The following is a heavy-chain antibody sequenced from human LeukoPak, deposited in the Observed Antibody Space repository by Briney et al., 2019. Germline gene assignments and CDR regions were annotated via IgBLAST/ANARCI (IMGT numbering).Heavy chain of an antibody. D-gene: IGHD6-25*01. CDR2: IYYSGST. CDR1: GGSISSYY. V-gene: IGHV4-59*01. Sequence: SETLSLTCTVSGGSISSYYWSWIRQPPGKGLEWIGYIYYSGSTNYNPSLKSRVTISVDTSKNQLSLKLSSVTAADTAVYYCARDSGYSSGFDPWGQGTLVTVSS. J-gene: IGHJ5*02. CDR3: ARDSGYSSGFDP.